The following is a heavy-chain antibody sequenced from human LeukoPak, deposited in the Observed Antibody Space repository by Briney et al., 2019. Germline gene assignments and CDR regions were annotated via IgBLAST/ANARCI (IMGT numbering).Heavy chain of an antibody. J-gene: IGHJ4*02. CDR2: ISYDGSNK. V-gene: IGHV3-30*18. CDR3: ANAQQWLYQIDY. CDR1: GFTFSSYG. D-gene: IGHD6-19*01. Sequence: GGSLRLSCAASGFTFSSYGRQCVRQAPGKGREWGAVISYDGSNKYYAHSVKGRFTISRDNSKNTLYLQMNSLRAEDTAVYYCANAQQWLYQIDYWGQGTLVTVSS.